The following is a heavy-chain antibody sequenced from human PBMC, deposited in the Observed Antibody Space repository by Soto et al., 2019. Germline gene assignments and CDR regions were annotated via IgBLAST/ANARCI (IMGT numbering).Heavy chain of an antibody. CDR3: ARHLGTMVRGVRYYYYGMDV. V-gene: IGHV5-51*01. CDR1: GYSFTSYW. Sequence: GESVKISCXGSGYSFTSYWIGWVRQMPGKGLEWMGIIYPGDSDTRYSPSFQGQVTISADKSISTAYLQWSSLKASDTAMYYCARHLGTMVRGVRYYYYGMDVWGQGTTVTVSS. J-gene: IGHJ6*02. CDR2: IYPGDSDT. D-gene: IGHD3-10*01.